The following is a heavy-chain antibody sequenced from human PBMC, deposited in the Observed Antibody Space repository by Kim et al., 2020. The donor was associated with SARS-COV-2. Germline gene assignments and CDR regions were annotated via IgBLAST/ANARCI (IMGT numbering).Heavy chain of an antibody. Sequence: GGSLRLSCAASGFTFSSYAMHWVRQAPGKGLEWVAVISYDGSNKYYADSVKGRFTISRDNSKNTLYLQMNSLRAEDTAVYYCAREGHIVVVIAGLDYWGQGTLVTVSS. CDR3: AREGHIVVVIAGLDY. D-gene: IGHD2-21*01. V-gene: IGHV3-30-3*01. CDR1: GFTFSSYA. CDR2: ISYDGSNK. J-gene: IGHJ4*02.